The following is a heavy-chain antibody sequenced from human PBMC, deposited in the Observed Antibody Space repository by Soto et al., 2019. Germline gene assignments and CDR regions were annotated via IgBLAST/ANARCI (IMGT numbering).Heavy chain of an antibody. J-gene: IGHJ4*02. V-gene: IGHV4-31*03. CDR2: IYSSGST. D-gene: IGHD4-17*01. CDR1: RDSITTAGYY. Sequence: SETLSLTCTVSRDSITTAGYYWIWLRQYPEKGLEWIGYIYSSGSTFYNPSLKSRATISMDTSKNHFSLKLSSVTAADTAVYYCARVGDYGDYCFDSWGQGTPVTVSS. CDR3: ARVGDYGDYCFDS.